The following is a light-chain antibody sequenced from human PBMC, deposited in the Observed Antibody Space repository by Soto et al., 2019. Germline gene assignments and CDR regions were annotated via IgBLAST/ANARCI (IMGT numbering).Light chain of an antibody. V-gene: IGLV1-40*01. J-gene: IGLJ2*01. Sequence: QSVLTQPPSVSGAPGQRVTISCNGSSSNIGAGYDVHWYQQLPGTAPKLLIYGNSNRPSGVPDRFSGSKSGTSASLAITGLQAEDEADYYCQSYDSSHVVFGGGTKVTVL. CDR3: QSYDSSHVV. CDR2: GNS. CDR1: SSNIGAGYD.